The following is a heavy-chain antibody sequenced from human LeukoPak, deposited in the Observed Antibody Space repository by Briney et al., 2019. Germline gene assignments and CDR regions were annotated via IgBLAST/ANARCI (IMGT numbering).Heavy chain of an antibody. J-gene: IGHJ5*02. D-gene: IGHD5-18*01. V-gene: IGHV3-23*01. CDR2: ISGSGGST. CDR1: GFTLSHHF. CDR3: AKAGYSYGYGYNRFDP. Sequence: QPGGSLRLSCAASGFTLSHHFMTWIRQAPGKGLEWVSAISGSGGSTYYADSVKGRFTISRDNSKNTLYLQMNSLRAEDTAVYYCAKAGYSYGYGYNRFDPWGQGTLVTVSS.